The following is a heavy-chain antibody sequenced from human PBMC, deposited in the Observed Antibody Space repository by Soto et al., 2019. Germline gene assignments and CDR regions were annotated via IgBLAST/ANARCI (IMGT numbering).Heavy chain of an antibody. J-gene: IGHJ4*02. Sequence: EVQLVESGGDFVQPGRSLRLSCAASGFPFHGYGMVWVRRVAGKGPEWVSGITSDSGKVGYADSVKGRFTISRDNARNSLYLQMNSLRVEDTAFYYCAKDRGSVLGVISDWGQGTLVTVSS. D-gene: IGHD3-10*01. CDR1: GFPFHGYG. CDR2: ITSDSGKV. CDR3: AKDRGSVLGVISD. V-gene: IGHV3-9*01.